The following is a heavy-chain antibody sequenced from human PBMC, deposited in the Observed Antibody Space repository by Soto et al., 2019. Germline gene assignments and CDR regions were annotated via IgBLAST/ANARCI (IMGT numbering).Heavy chain of an antibody. CDR1: GYTFTSYD. V-gene: IGHV1-18*01. CDR2: ISAYNGNT. D-gene: IGHD2-2*01. Sequence: QVQLVQSGAEVKKPGASVKVSCKASGYTFTSYDISWVRQAPGQGLEWMGWISAYNGNTNYAQKLQGRVTMTTDTSTSTAYMELRSLRSDDTAVYYCARGKYQPLLYEGHYFDYWGQGTLVTVSS. J-gene: IGHJ4*02. CDR3: ARGKYQPLLYEGHYFDY.